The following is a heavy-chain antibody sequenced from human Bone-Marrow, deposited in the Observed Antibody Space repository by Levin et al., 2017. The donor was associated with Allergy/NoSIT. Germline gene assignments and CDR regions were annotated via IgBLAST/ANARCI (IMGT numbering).Heavy chain of an antibody. CDR2: IYSYGST. J-gene: IGHJ4*02. V-gene: IGHV4-39*01. CDR1: GGPISTTSYY. Sequence: SETLSLTCTVSGGPISTTSYYWAWIRQPPGKGLEWIGSIYSYGSTYYNPSLKSRVTMSLDTSNKQFSLKLTSVTVADTAVYFCARHAKSRGGYKYDSWGQGIVVPVSS. CDR3: ARHAKSRGGYKYDS. D-gene: IGHD5-24*01.